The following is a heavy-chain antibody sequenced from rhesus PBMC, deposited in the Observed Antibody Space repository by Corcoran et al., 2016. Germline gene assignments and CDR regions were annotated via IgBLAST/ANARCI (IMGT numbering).Heavy chain of an antibody. CDR1: GFTSSDHD. V-gene: IGHV3-59*01. CDR3: AGDRRLVGY. CDR2: ISYPGGST. J-gene: IGHJ4*01. D-gene: IGHD6-31*01. Sequence: EVQLVESGGGLAKPGGSLRLPCAAAGFTSSDHDLQWGRQASGEGLEWVSGISYPGGSTWYADSVKGRFTISRENAKTTLYLQMDSLRAEDTAVYYCAGDRRLVGYWGQGVLVTVSS.